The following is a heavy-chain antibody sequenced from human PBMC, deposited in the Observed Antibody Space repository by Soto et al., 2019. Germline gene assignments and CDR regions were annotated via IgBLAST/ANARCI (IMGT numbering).Heavy chain of an antibody. D-gene: IGHD3-10*01. V-gene: IGHV3-30-3*01. CDR1: GFTFSSYA. CDR3: ARGTSRKTNYYGSGSSDVGY. CDR2: ISYDGSNK. Sequence: GGSLRLSCAASGFTFSSYAMHWVRQAPGKGLEWVAVISYDGSNKYYADSVKGRFTISRDNSKNTLYLQMNSLRAEDTAVYYCARGTSRKTNYYGSGSSDVGYWGQGTLVTVSS. J-gene: IGHJ4*02.